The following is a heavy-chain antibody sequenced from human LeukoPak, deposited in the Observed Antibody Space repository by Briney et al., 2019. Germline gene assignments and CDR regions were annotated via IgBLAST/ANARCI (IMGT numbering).Heavy chain of an antibody. J-gene: IGHJ4*02. V-gene: IGHV1-46*01. CDR2: INPSGGST. CDR3: AVGTLRNYFDY. Sequence: ASVKVSCKASGYTFTSYYMHWVRQAPGQGLEWIGIINPSGGSTSYAEKFQGRVTMTRDTSTSTVYMELSSLRSEDTAVYYCAVGTLRNYFDYWGQGTLVTVSS. D-gene: IGHD7-27*01. CDR1: GYTFTSYY.